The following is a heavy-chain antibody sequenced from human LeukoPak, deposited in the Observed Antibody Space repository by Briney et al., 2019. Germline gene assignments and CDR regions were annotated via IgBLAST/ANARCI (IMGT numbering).Heavy chain of an antibody. Sequence: GGSLRLSCAASGFTFSTYEMNWVRQAPGKGLEWVSYIGSSNTIYYADSVKGRFTISRGNAKNSLYLQMNSLRAEDTAVYYCAREGRSGYDLTGYYGMDVWGKGTTVTVSS. V-gene: IGHV3-48*03. CDR3: AREGRSGYDLTGYYGMDV. J-gene: IGHJ6*04. CDR2: IGSSNTI. CDR1: GFTFSTYE. D-gene: IGHD5-12*01.